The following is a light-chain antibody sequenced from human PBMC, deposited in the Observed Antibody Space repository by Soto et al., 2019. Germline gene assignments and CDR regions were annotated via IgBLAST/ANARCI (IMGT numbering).Light chain of an antibody. V-gene: IGKV3-20*01. Sequence: EIVFTQSPGTLSLSPGERATLSCRASQSVSIDYLAWYQQKPGQAPRLLIYAASSRATGIPDRFSGSGSGTDFTLTISRLEPEDFAVYYCQQYDASPITFGQGTRLEIK. CDR2: AAS. CDR3: QQYDASPIT. CDR1: QSVSIDY. J-gene: IGKJ5*01.